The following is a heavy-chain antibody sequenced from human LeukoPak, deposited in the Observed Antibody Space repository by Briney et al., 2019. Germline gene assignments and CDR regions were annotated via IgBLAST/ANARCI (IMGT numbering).Heavy chain of an antibody. V-gene: IGHV3-23*01. CDR3: ARDEAYSSFDY. Sequence: PGGSLRLSCAASGFTLSTYAMSWVRQTPGKGLEWVAATSSSDAGTYHADSVRGRFTISRDNAKNSLYLQMSYLTTEDTAVYFCARDEAYSSFDYWGQGILVTVSS. CDR1: GFTLSTYA. CDR2: TSSSDAGT. D-gene: IGHD4-11*01. J-gene: IGHJ4*02.